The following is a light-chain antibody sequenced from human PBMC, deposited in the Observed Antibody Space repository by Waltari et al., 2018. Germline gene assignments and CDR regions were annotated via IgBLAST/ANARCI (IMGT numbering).Light chain of an antibody. V-gene: IGLV2-18*02. J-gene: IGLJ2*01. CDR3: GSYRSGNTFL. CDR2: GVS. Sequence: QSALTQPPSVSKSLGQSVTISCTGTSSDIGDYNGFSWYQQHSGTAPRLLIYGVSKRPSGVSDRFSGSKSGNTASLTISGLQAEDEADYYCGSYRSGNTFLFGGGTRLTVL. CDR1: SSDIGDYNG.